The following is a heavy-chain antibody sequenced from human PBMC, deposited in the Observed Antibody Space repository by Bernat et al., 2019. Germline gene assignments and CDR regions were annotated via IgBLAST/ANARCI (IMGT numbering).Heavy chain of an antibody. D-gene: IGHD3-9*01. CDR2: ISYDGSNK. CDR1: GFTFSSYG. V-gene: IGHV3-30*18. J-gene: IGHJ3*02. Sequence: QVQLVESGGGVVQPGRSLRLSCAASGFTFSSYGMHWVRQAPGKGLEWVAVISYDGSNKYYADSVKGRFTISRDNSKNTLYLQMNSLRAEDTAVYYCAKGGLRYFDWLRAEDAFDIWGQGTMVTVSS. CDR3: AKGGLRYFDWLRAEDAFDI.